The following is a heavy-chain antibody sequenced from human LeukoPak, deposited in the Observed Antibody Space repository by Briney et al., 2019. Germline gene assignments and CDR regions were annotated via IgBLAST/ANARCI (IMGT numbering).Heavy chain of an antibody. V-gene: IGHV7-4-1*02. CDR1: GYTFTSYA. J-gene: IGHJ5*02. Sequence: RASVKVSCKASGYTFTSYAMNWVRQAPGQGLEWMGWINTNTGNPTYAQGFTGRFVFSLDTSVSTAYLQISSLKAEDTAVYYCARAPPYYYDKGFDPWGQGILVTVSS. CDR2: INTNTGNP. D-gene: IGHD3-22*01. CDR3: ARAPPYYYDKGFDP.